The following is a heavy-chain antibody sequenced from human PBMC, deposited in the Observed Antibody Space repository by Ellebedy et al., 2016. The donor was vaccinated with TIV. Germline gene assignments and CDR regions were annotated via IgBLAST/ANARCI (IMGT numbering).Heavy chain of an antibody. CDR2: IYYTGSI. Sequence: SETLSLXXTVSGGSISSGAYYWSWIRQYPGKGLEWIGYIYYTGSIYYNPSLKSRLTISVDTSKNQFSLKLSSVTAADTAVYYCARDRTTGWNYFDYWGQGTLVTVSS. J-gene: IGHJ4*02. D-gene: IGHD1-7*01. V-gene: IGHV4-31*03. CDR3: ARDRTTGWNYFDY. CDR1: GGSISSGAYY.